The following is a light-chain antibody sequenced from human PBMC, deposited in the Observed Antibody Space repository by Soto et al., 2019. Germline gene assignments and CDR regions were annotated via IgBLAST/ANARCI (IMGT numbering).Light chain of an antibody. Sequence: QSVLTQPPSVSAAPGQKVTISCSGSTSNIGNHFVSWYRHLPGTAPQLIIYEDNQRPSGIPDRFSGSKSGTTATLGITGLQTGDEADYYCVTWDTSLSVRFGGGTKVTVL. CDR1: TSNIGNHF. CDR2: EDN. CDR3: VTWDTSLSVR. V-gene: IGLV1-51*02. J-gene: IGLJ2*01.